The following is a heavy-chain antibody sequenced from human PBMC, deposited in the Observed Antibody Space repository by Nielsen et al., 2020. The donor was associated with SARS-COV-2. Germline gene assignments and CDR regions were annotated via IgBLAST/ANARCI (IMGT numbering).Heavy chain of an antibody. CDR3: ARGGRGVEMATIRDEGFDY. J-gene: IGHJ4*02. CDR2: ISSSGSTI. Sequence: GESLKISCAASGFTFSSYEMNWVRQAPGKGLEWVSYISSSGSTIYYADSVKGRFTISRDNAKNSLYLQMNSLRAEDTAVYYCARGGRGVEMATIRDEGFDYWGQGTLVTVSS. V-gene: IGHV3-48*03. D-gene: IGHD5-24*01. CDR1: GFTFSSYE.